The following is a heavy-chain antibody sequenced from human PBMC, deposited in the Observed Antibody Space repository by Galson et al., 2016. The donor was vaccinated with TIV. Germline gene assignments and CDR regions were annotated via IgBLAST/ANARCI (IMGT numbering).Heavy chain of an antibody. V-gene: IGHV3-7*04. CDR2: IQQDGTDQ. J-gene: IGHJ3*01. Sequence: SLRLSCAASGFTFSTYWMSWVRQAPGEGLQWVANIQQDGTDQNYVDSVKGRFSISRDNAKNSLFLHMNSLRAEDTAVYFCARVATFVDAFDLWGQGTVVTVS. CDR3: ARVATFVDAFDL. D-gene: IGHD3-16*01. CDR1: GFTFSTYW.